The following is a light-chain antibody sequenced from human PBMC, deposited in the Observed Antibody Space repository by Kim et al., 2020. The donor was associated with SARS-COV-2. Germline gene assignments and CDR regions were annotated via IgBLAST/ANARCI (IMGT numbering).Light chain of an antibody. CDR1: SSDVGAYNY. CDR3: SSYAGSSNVV. V-gene: IGLV2-8*01. J-gene: IGLJ3*02. Sequence: QFALTQPPFASGSPGQSVTISCTGTSSDVGAYNYVSWYQQYPGKAPKLMISEVNKRPSGVPDRFSGSKSGNTASLTVSGLQAEDEADYYCSSYAGSSNVVFGGGAQLTVL. CDR2: EVN.